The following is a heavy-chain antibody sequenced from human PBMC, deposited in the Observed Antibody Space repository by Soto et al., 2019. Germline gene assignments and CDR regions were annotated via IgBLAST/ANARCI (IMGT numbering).Heavy chain of an antibody. Sequence: PSETLSLTCAVYGGSFSGYYWSWIRQPPGKGLEWIGEINHSGSTNYNPSLKSRVTISVDTSKNQFSLKLSSVTAADTAVYYCARGRDIVLMAPKDNYGMDVWGQGTTVTVSS. CDR2: INHSGST. CDR3: ARGRDIVLMAPKDNYGMDV. V-gene: IGHV4-34*01. J-gene: IGHJ6*02. CDR1: GGSFSGYY. D-gene: IGHD2-8*01.